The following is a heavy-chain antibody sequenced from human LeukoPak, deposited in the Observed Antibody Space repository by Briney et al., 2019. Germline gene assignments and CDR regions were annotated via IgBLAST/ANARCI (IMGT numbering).Heavy chain of an antibody. CDR1: GFTFSTYW. J-gene: IGHJ4*02. Sequence: PGGSLRLSCAASGFTFSTYWMHWVRQVPGKGLVWVSRISTDGSSTTYADSVKGRFTISRDNAQNTLYLQMNSLGAEDTAVYYCARWGGAGYSDPGTLDFWGQGTLVTVS. V-gene: IGHV3-74*01. CDR3: ARWGGAGYSDPGTLDF. D-gene: IGHD1-26*01. CDR2: ISTDGSST.